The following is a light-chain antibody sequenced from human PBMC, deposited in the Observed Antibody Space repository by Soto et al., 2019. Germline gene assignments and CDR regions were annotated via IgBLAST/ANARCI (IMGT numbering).Light chain of an antibody. CDR1: SSDVGGYNY. CDR3: SSYTTSSTPV. J-gene: IGLJ2*01. CDR2: DVT. Sequence: QSVLTQPASVSGSPGQSITISCTGTSSDVGGYNYVSWYQQHPGKAPKLMIYDVTNRPSGVSNRFSGSKSGNTASLTISWLQAEDEADYYCSSYTTSSTPVFGGGTQLTVL. V-gene: IGLV2-14*01.